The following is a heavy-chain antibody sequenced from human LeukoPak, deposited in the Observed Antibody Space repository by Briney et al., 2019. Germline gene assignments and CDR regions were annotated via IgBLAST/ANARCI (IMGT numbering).Heavy chain of an antibody. Sequence: SVKVSCKASGGTFSSYTISWVRQAPGQGLEWMGRIIPILGIANYAQKFQGRVTITADKSTSTAYLELSSLRSEDTAVYYCARKTYDNGDSIHAFDIWGQGTMVTVSS. V-gene: IGHV1-69*02. D-gene: IGHD4-17*01. CDR2: IIPILGIA. CDR3: ARKTYDNGDSIHAFDI. J-gene: IGHJ3*02. CDR1: GGTFSSYT.